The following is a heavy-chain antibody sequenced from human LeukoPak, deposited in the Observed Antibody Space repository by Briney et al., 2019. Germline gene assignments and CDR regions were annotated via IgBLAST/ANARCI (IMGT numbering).Heavy chain of an antibody. CDR2: IRYDGSNK. Sequence: PGGSLRLSCAASGFTFSSYSMHWVRQAPGKGLEWVAFIRYDGSNKYYADSVKGRFTISRDNSKNTLYLQMNSLRAEDTAVYYCAKDPLKYYDFWSGYYPLNYWGQGTLVTVSS. CDR1: GFTFSSYS. D-gene: IGHD3-3*01. V-gene: IGHV3-30*02. CDR3: AKDPLKYYDFWSGYYPLNY. J-gene: IGHJ4*02.